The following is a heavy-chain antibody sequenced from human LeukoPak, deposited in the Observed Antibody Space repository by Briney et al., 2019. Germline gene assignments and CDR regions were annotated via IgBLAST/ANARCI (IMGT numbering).Heavy chain of an antibody. D-gene: IGHD3-10*01. J-gene: IGHJ4*02. CDR1: GFTFSSYW. CDR3: ARYGQLGY. Sequence: QPGGSLRLSCAVSGFTFSSYWMSWVRQAPGKGLEWVAHIKEDGSEKYYVDSVKGRFTISRDNAENLLYLQMNSLRAEDTAVYYCARYGQLGYWGQGTLVTVSP. CDR2: IKEDGSEK. V-gene: IGHV3-7*01.